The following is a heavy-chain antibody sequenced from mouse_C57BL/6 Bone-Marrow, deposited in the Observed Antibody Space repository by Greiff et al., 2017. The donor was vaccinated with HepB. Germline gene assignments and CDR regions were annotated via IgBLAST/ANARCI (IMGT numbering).Heavy chain of an antibody. CDR2: IHPNSGST. J-gene: IGHJ2*01. D-gene: IGHD1-1*01. CDR1: GYTFTSYW. CDR3: ARFNYYGSSYRFDY. V-gene: IGHV1-64*01. Sequence: QVQLKQPGAELVKPGASVKLSCKASGYTFTSYWMHWVKQRPGQGLEWIGMIHPNSGSTNYNEKFKSKATLTVDKSSSTAYMQLSSLTSEDSAVYYCARFNYYGSSYRFDYWGQGTTLTVSS.